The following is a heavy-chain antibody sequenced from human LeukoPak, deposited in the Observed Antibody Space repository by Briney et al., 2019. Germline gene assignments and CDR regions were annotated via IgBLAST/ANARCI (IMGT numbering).Heavy chain of an antibody. J-gene: IGHJ4*02. Sequence: PGGSLRLSCAVSGFTFSSYAMSWVRQAPGKGLEWVSGISVGAGRDTFYADSVKGRFTISRDSSMNTLFLQMNSLRAEDTAIYYCAKARYYGSGTSGKYYFDYWGQGTLVTVSS. D-gene: IGHD3-10*01. V-gene: IGHV3-23*01. CDR3: AKARYYGSGTSGKYYFDY. CDR2: ISVGAGRDT. CDR1: GFTFSSYA.